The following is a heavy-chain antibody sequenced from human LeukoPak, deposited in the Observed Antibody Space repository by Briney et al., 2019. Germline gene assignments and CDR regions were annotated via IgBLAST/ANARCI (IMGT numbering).Heavy chain of an antibody. J-gene: IGHJ6*03. V-gene: IGHV4-39*07. CDR1: GGSISSSSYY. Sequence: SETLSLTCTVSGGSISSSSYYWGWIRQPPGKGLEWIGSIYYSGSTYYNPSLKSRVTISVDTSKNQFSLKLSSVTAADTAVYYCARGYCSGGSCYSYYYYNYMDVWGKGTTVTISS. CDR3: ARGYCSGGSCYSYYYYNYMDV. CDR2: IYYSGST. D-gene: IGHD2-15*01.